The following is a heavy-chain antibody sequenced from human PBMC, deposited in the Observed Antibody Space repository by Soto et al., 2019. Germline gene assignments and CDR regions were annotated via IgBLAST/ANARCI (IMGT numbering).Heavy chain of an antibody. J-gene: IGHJ5*02. V-gene: IGHV1-69*13. CDR1: GGTFSSYA. Sequence: SVKVSCKASGGTFSSYAISWVRQAPGQGLEWMGGIIPIFGTANYAQKFQGRVTITADESTSTAYMELSSLRSEDTAVYYCARGGLLSLSAICSSTSCPPDNWFDPWGQGTLVTVSS. CDR2: IIPIFGTA. D-gene: IGHD2-2*01. CDR3: ARGGLLSLSAICSSTSCPPDNWFDP.